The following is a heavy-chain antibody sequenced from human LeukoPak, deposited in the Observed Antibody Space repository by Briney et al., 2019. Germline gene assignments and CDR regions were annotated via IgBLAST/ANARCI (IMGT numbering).Heavy chain of an antibody. Sequence: PGGSLRLSCAASGFTFSSYGMHWVRQAPGKGLEWVAVIWYDGSNKYYADSVKGRFTISRDNSKNTLYLQMNSLRAEDTAVYYCARGGVHHGFDYWGQGTLVTVSS. CDR3: ARGGVHHGFDY. CDR1: GFTFSSYG. CDR2: IWYDGSNK. D-gene: IGHD1-14*01. J-gene: IGHJ4*02. V-gene: IGHV3-33*01.